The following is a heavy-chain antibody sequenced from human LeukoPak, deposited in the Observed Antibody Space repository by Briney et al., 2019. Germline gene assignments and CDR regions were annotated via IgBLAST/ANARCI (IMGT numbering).Heavy chain of an antibody. CDR3: ARVSRYYFDY. CDR1: GDSVSSNSGA. J-gene: IGHJ4*02. D-gene: IGHD1-20*01. CDR2: TYYRSKWYT. Sequence: SQTLSLTCAISGDSVSSNSGAWNWIRQSPSRGLEWLGRTYYRSKWYTDYAVSVKSRITISPDTSKNQFSLQLNSVTPEDTAVYYCARVSRYYFDYWGQGTLVTVSS. V-gene: IGHV6-1*01.